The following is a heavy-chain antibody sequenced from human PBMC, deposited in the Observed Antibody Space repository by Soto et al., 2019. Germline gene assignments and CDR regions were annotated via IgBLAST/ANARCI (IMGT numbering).Heavy chain of an antibody. D-gene: IGHD3-9*01. CDR3: ARDRNGVLRYFDWLLAFDY. CDR1: GFTFSSYS. J-gene: IGHJ4*02. V-gene: IGHV3-48*02. CDR2: ISSSSSTI. Sequence: EVQLVESGGGLVQPGGSLRLSCAASGFTFSSYSMNWVRQAPGKGLEWDSYISSSSSTIYYADSVKGRFTISRDNAKNSRYLQMNSLRDEDTAVYYCARDRNGVLRYFDWLLAFDYWGQGTLVTVSS.